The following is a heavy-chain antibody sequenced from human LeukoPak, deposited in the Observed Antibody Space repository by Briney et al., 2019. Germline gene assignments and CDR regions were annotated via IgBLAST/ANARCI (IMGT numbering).Heavy chain of an antibody. D-gene: IGHD3-22*01. CDR1: GGTFSSYA. CDR3: ARESITMIVVAKPGGYYFDY. J-gene: IGHJ4*02. Sequence: SVKVSCKASGGTFSSYAISWVRQAPGQGLEWMGRIIPILGTANYAQKFQGRVTITTDESTSTAYMELSSLRSEDTAVYYCARESITMIVVAKPGGYYFDYWGQGTLVTVSS. CDR2: IIPILGTA. V-gene: IGHV1-69*11.